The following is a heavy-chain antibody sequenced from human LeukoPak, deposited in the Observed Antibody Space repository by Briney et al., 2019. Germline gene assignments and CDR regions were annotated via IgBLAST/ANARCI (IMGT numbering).Heavy chain of an antibody. CDR2: IIPIFGTA. J-gene: IGHJ4*02. V-gene: IGHV1-69*01. CDR1: GGTFSSYA. D-gene: IGHD4-11*01. CDR3: ARDLDPWTTVTSGHDNY. Sequence: SVKVSCKASGGTFSSYAISWVRQAPGRGLEWMGGIIPIFGTANYAQKFQGRVTITADESTSTAYMELSSLRSEDTAVYYCARDLDPWTTVTSGHDNYWGQGTLVTVSS.